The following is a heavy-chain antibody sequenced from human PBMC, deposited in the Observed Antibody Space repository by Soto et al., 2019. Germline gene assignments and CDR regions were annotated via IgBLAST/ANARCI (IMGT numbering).Heavy chain of an antibody. Sequence: GGSQRLSCAASGFTFSSYAMCWVRQAPGKGLEWVSSISVSGDRTFYADSVKGRFTISRDNSRNTLHLQMNSLRAEDTAVYYCAKDGNSSTRNKTLDYWGQGTLVTVSS. CDR3: AKDGNSSTRNKTLDY. J-gene: IGHJ4*02. V-gene: IGHV3-23*01. D-gene: IGHD2-2*01. CDR1: GFTFSSYA. CDR2: ISVSGDRT.